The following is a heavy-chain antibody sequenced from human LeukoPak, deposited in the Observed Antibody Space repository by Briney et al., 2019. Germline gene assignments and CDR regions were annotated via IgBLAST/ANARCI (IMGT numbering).Heavy chain of an antibody. CDR1: GFTFGDYA. CDR3: TRAPYGGNSLATY. CDR2: IRSKAYGTTT. D-gene: IGHD4-23*01. J-gene: IGHJ4*02. Sequence: PGRSLRLSCTASGFTFGDYAMSWVRQAPGKGLGWVGFIRSKAYGTTTEYAASVKGRFTISRDDSKSIAYLQMNSLKTEDTAVYYCTRAPYGGNSLATYWGQGTLVTVSS. V-gene: IGHV3-49*04.